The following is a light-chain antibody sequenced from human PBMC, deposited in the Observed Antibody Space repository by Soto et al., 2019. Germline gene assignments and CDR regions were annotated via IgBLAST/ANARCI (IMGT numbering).Light chain of an antibody. J-gene: IGKJ1*01. Sequence: DIQMTQSPSTLSAPVAARVSITCRATQTISSCLAWYQQKPGQAPKLLIYDASTLDGGVPSRFSGRRSGTDFTLTISCLQSEDFATYYCQQLNSYPRTFGQGTKVDIK. V-gene: IGKV1-5*01. CDR3: QQLNSYPRT. CDR1: QTISSC. CDR2: DAS.